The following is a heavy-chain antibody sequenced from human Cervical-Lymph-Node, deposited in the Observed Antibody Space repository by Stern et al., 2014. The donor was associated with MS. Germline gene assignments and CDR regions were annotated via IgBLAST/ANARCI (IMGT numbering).Heavy chain of an antibody. V-gene: IGHV3-30*18. CDR2: ISSDGDKT. Sequence: QVQLAESGGGVVQPGRSLRLSCAASGLTLSTYAMHWVRQAPGRGLEWLGVISSDGDKTQYADSVKGRFTISRDNSQNTLYLQISSLRVEDTAVYYCAKTLIKATESYWGQGTLVTVSS. D-gene: IGHD5-24*01. CDR1: GLTLSTYA. CDR3: AKTLIKATESY. J-gene: IGHJ4*02.